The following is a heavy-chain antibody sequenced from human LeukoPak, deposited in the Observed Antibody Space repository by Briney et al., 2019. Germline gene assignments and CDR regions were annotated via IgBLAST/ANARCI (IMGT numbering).Heavy chain of an antibody. D-gene: IGHD4-23*01. CDR3: ARENNDYGGKKAFDY. V-gene: IGHV4-30-4*01. CDR2: IHYSGNT. Sequence: SETLSLTCAVSGGSSRSGDYFWSWIRQPPGKGLEWIGHIHYSGNTYYNPSPKSRVSISVDTSKNQFSLKLSSVTAADTAVYYCARENNDYGGKKAFDYWGQGTLVTVSS. J-gene: IGHJ4*02. CDR1: GGSSRSGDYF.